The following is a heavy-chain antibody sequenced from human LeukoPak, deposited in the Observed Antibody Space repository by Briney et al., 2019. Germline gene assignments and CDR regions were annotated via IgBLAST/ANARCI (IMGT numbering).Heavy chain of an antibody. CDR1: GLTFSSYG. V-gene: IGHV3-30*02. D-gene: IGHD3-3*01. Sequence: GGSLRLSCAASGLTFSSYGMHWVRQAPGKGLEWVAFIRYDGSNKYYADSVKGRFTISRDNSKNTLYLQMNSLRAEDTAVYYCAKASTIFGVVTPDAFDIWGQGTMVTVSS. J-gene: IGHJ3*02. CDR3: AKASTIFGVVTPDAFDI. CDR2: IRYDGSNK.